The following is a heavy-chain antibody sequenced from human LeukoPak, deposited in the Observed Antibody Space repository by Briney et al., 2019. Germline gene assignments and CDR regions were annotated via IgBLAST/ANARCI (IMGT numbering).Heavy chain of an antibody. J-gene: IGHJ5*02. V-gene: IGHV3-23*01. D-gene: IGHD2-15*01. CDR2: ISGSGGTT. CDR1: GFTFSSYD. Sequence: GGSLRLSCAASGFTFSSYDMSWVRQAPGKGPEWVSGISGSGGTTYYADSVKGRFTISRDNSKNTLYLQMNSLRADDTAVYYCAKDKSSVAVVADRLKWFDPWGQGTLVTVSS. CDR3: AKDKSSVAVVADRLKWFDP.